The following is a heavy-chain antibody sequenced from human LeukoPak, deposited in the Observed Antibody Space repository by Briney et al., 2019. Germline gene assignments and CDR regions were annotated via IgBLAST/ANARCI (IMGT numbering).Heavy chain of an antibody. J-gene: IGHJ4*02. CDR2: ISGYNGNT. CDR3: ARDHYGDYPSDY. Sequence: ASVKVSCKSSAYKFTNYFITWVRQAPGQGLEWMGWISGYNGNTNYAQKFQGRVTMTTDTSTSTAYMDLRSLRSDDTAVYYCARDHYGDYPSDYWGQGTLVTVSS. CDR1: AYKFTNYF. V-gene: IGHV1-18*01. D-gene: IGHD4-17*01.